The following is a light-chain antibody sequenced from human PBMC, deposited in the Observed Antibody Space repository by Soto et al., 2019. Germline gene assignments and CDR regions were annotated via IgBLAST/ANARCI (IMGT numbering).Light chain of an antibody. Sequence: DIQMTQSPSTLSASVGDRVTITCRASQSISSGLAWYQQKPGEAPKLLIYKASSLESGVPTRFSGSGSATEFTLTISSLQPDDFATYCCQQYNSHPWTFGQGTKVEIK. CDR2: KAS. J-gene: IGKJ1*01. CDR3: QQYNSHPWT. V-gene: IGKV1-5*03. CDR1: QSISSG.